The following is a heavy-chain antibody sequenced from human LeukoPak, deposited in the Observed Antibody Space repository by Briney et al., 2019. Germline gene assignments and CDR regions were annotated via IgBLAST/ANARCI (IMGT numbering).Heavy chain of an antibody. Sequence: ASVKVSCKASGYTFTSYAMHWVRQAPGQRLEWMGWINAGNGNTKYSQKFQGRVTITRDTYASTAYMELSSLRSEDTAVYYCAREGTHSSSWYTDYWGQGTLVTVSS. CDR1: GYTFTSYA. V-gene: IGHV1-3*01. D-gene: IGHD6-13*01. J-gene: IGHJ4*02. CDR3: AREGTHSSSWYTDY. CDR2: INAGNGNT.